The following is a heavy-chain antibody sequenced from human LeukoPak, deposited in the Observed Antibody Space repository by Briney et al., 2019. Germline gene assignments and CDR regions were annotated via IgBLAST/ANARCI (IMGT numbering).Heavy chain of an antibody. CDR3: ASSPDYYGSADY. V-gene: IGHV4-59*01. J-gene: IGHJ4*02. Sequence: SETLSLTCTVSGGSISSYYWNWIRQPPGKGLEWIGYISYSGTPYYNPSLKSRVTISVDPSKNQLSLSLSSVTAADTAVYYCASSPDYYGSADYWGQGTLVTVSS. CDR1: GGSISSYY. CDR2: ISYSGTP. D-gene: IGHD3-10*01.